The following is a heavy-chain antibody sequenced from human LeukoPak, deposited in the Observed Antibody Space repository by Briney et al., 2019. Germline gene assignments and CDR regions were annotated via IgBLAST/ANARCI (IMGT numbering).Heavy chain of an antibody. CDR1: GFIFSNYG. J-gene: IGHJ4*02. D-gene: IGHD7-27*01. Sequence: GGSLRLSCAASGFIFSNYGMHWVRQAPGKGLEWVAVIWHDGSHEHYADSVKGRFSISRDNSNNMLYLQMNSLSAEDMAMYYCARDGAEWGHWGQGTLVTVSS. CDR3: ARDGAEWGH. CDR2: IWHDGSHE. V-gene: IGHV3-33*01.